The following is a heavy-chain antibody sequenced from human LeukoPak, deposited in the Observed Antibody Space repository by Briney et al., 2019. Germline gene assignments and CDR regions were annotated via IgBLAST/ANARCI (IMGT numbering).Heavy chain of an antibody. V-gene: IGHV3-23*01. CDR2: ISGSGGST. CDR1: GFTFSSYA. D-gene: IGHD3-9*01. Sequence: GSLRLSCAASGFTFSSYAMSWVRQAPGKGLEWVSAISGSGGSTYYADSVKGRFTISRDNSKNTLYLQMNSLRAEDTAVYYCAKVGIFSDAFDIWGQGTMVTVSS. J-gene: IGHJ3*02. CDR3: AKVGIFSDAFDI.